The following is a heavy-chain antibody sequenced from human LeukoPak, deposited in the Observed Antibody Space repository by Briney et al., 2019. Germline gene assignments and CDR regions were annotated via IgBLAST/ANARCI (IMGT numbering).Heavy chain of an antibody. D-gene: IGHD2-15*01. Sequence: GGSLRLSCAASGFTFSSYAMSWVRQAPGKGLEWVSANSGSGGSTYYADSVKGRFTISRDNSKNTLYLQMNSLRAEDTAVYYCAACSGGSCYNWFDPWGQGTLVTVSS. CDR3: AACSGGSCYNWFDP. V-gene: IGHV3-23*01. CDR1: GFTFSSYA. CDR2: NSGSGGST. J-gene: IGHJ5*02.